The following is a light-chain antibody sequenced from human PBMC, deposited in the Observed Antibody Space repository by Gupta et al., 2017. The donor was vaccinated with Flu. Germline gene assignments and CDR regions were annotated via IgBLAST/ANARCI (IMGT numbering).Light chain of an antibody. CDR2: EVS. CDR3: SSVTSSLTYV. Sequence: QSALTQPASVSGSPGQSITISCTGTNSDVGAYHFVPWYQQHPGKAPKLIIYEVSNRPSGVSDRFSGSKSGNTASLTISELQYEDETDYHCSSVTSSLTYVFGTGTRVTVL. CDR1: NSDVGAYHF. J-gene: IGLJ1*01. V-gene: IGLV2-14*01.